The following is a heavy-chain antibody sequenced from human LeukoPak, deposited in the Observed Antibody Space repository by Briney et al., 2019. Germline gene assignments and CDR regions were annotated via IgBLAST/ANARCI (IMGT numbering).Heavy chain of an antibody. J-gene: IGHJ4*02. CDR3: ARGVPARRFDY. CDR2: ISSNGGST. V-gene: IGHV3-64*04. Sequence: TGGSLRLSCSASGFTFSYYAMHWVRQAPGKELEYVSAISSNGGSTYYADSVKGRFTISRDNAKNSLSLQMNSLRVEDTAVYYCARGVPARRFDYWGQGTLVTVSS. CDR1: GFTFSYYA.